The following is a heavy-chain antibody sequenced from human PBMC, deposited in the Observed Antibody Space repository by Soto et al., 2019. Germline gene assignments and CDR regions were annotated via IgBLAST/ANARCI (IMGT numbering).Heavy chain of an antibody. Sequence: QVQLVESGGGVVQPGRSLRLSWAASGFTLSNYGMHWVRQAPGKGLEWVAVISYDGSNKYYAESVKGRFTISRDSSKNTLYLQVNSLRAEDTAVYYCAKGIGRDGYNSGLDWGQGTLVTVSS. D-gene: IGHD5-12*01. CDR1: GFTLSNYG. CDR2: ISYDGSNK. V-gene: IGHV3-30*18. J-gene: IGHJ4*02. CDR3: AKGIGRDGYNSGLD.